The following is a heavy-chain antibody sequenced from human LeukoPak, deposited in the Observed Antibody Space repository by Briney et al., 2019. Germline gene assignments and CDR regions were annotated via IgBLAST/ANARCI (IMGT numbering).Heavy chain of an antibody. CDR1: GGSISSSSYY. D-gene: IGHD3-22*01. CDR3: ARYYDSSGYLAAFDI. V-gene: IGHV4-61*02. J-gene: IGHJ3*02. CDR2: IYTSGST. Sequence: SETLSLTCTVSGGSISSSSYYWGWIRQPAGKGLEWIGRIYTSGSTNYNPSLKSRVTMSVDTSKNQFSLKLSSVTAADTAVYYCARYYDSSGYLAAFDIWGQGTMVTVSS.